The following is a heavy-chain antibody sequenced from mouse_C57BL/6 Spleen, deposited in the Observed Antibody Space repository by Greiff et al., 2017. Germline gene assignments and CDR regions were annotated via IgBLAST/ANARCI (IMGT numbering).Heavy chain of an antibody. J-gene: IGHJ2*01. CDR3: ARLTTVVDYFDY. CDR2: ISYDGSN. V-gene: IGHV3-6*01. CDR1: GYSITSGYY. Sequence: ESGPGLVKPSQSLSLTCSVTGYSITSGYYWNWIRQFPGKKLEWMGYISYDGSNNYNPSLKNRISITRDTSKNQFVLKLNSVTTEDTATYYCARLTTVVDYFDYWGQGTTLTVSS. D-gene: IGHD1-1*01.